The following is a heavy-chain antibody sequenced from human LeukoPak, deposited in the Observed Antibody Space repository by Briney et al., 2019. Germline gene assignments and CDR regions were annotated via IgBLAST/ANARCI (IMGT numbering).Heavy chain of an antibody. CDR2: ISYDGSNK. CDR1: GFTFSSYG. CDR3: AKDPNRNPIAAAGISPFDY. Sequence: GGSLRLSCAASGFTFSSYGMHWVRQAPGKGLEWVAVISYDGSNKYYADSVKGRFTISRDNSKNTLYLQMNSLRAEDTAVYYCAKDPNRNPIAAAGISPFDYWGQGTLDTVSS. D-gene: IGHD6-13*01. V-gene: IGHV3-30*18. J-gene: IGHJ4*02.